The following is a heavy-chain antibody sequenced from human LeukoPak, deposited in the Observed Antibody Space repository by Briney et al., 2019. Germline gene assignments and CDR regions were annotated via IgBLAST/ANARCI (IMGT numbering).Heavy chain of an antibody. CDR2: ISWNSGSI. Sequence: GRSLRLSCAASGFTFDDYAMHWVRQAPGKGLEWVSGISWNSGSIGHADSVKGRFTISRDNAKNSLYLQMNSLRAEDTALYYCAKDITRVPAANFDYWGQGTLVTVSS. V-gene: IGHV3-9*01. J-gene: IGHJ4*02. CDR1: GFTFDDYA. D-gene: IGHD2-2*01. CDR3: AKDITRVPAANFDY.